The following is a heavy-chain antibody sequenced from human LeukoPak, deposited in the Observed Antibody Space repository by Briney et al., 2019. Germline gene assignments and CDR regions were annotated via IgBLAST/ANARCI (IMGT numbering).Heavy chain of an antibody. CDR1: GYSFTTYA. D-gene: IGHD3-16*02. CDR3: ARAYQPLGGLSLPDY. J-gene: IGHJ4*02. Sequence: ASVKVSCKASGYSFTTYAMNWLRQAPGQGLEWMGWINPNTGNPTYAPGFTGRFVFSLDTSVSTAYLQISGLKANDTAVYYCARAYQPLGGLSLPDYWGQGTLVSVSS. CDR2: INPNTGNP. V-gene: IGHV7-4-1*02.